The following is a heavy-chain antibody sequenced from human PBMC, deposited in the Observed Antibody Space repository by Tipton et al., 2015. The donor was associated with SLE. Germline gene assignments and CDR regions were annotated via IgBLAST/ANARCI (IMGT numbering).Heavy chain of an antibody. CDR3: ATWRGYDFWTGYSPYYFDY. V-gene: IGHV4-39*07. CDR2: IYYSGST. Sequence: TLSLTCTVSGGSISSSSYYWGWIRQPPGKGLEWIGSIYYSGSTYYNPSLKSRVTISVDTSKNQFSLKLSSVTAADTAVYYCATWRGYDFWTGYSPYYFDYWGQRTPVTVSS. D-gene: IGHD3-3*01. CDR1: GGSISSSSYY. J-gene: IGHJ4*02.